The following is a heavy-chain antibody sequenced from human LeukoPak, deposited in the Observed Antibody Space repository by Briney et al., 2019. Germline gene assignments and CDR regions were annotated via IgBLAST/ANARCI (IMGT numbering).Heavy chain of an antibody. CDR3: ARAPRPSDAFDI. V-gene: IGHV3-7*01. D-gene: IGHD6-6*01. Sequence: PGGSLRLSCSASGFTFSTYWMSWVRQAPGKGLEWVANMRRDGNEIYYLDSVRGRFTISRDNAKSTLYLQTNSLRAEDTAVYYCARAPRPSDAFDIWGQGTMVTVSS. CDR1: GFTFSTYW. CDR2: MRRDGNEI. J-gene: IGHJ3*02.